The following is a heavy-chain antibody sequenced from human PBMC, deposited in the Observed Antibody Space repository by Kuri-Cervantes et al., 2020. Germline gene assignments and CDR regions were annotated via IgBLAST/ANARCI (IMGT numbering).Heavy chain of an antibody. CDR3: VRTKGTQNYMDV. Sequence: GESLKISCAASGFTFSSYAMSWVRQAPGKGLEWVSAISGSGGSTYYADSVKGRFAISRDTSRRTIYLQIQSLRVEDTAVYYCVRTKGTQNYMDVWGKGTTVTVSS. J-gene: IGHJ6*03. D-gene: IGHD1-14*01. CDR1: GFTFSSYA. CDR2: ISGSGGST. V-gene: IGHV3-23*01.